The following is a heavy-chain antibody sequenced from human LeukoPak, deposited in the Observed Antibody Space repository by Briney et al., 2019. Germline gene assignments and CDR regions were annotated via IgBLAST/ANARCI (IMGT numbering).Heavy chain of an antibody. J-gene: IGHJ4*02. CDR2: IIPIFGTA. V-gene: IGHV1-69*13. Sequence: ASVKVSCKASGGTFSSYAISWVRQAPGQGLEWMGGIIPIFGTANYAQKFQGRVTITADESTSTAYMELSSLRSEDTAVYYCAAHGKNTIFGVLDYWGQGTLVTVSS. D-gene: IGHD3-3*01. CDR1: GGTFSSYA. CDR3: AAHGKNTIFGVLDY.